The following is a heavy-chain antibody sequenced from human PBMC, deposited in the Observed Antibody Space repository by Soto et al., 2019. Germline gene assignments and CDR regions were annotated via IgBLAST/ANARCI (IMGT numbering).Heavy chain of an antibody. Sequence: GGSLRLSCAASGFTFSSYSMNWVRQAPGKGLEWVSSISSSSSYIYYADSVKGRFTISRDNAKNSLYLQMNSLRAEDTAVYYCARDPLLSNNLGSETRPQRDYWGQGTLVTVSS. J-gene: IGHJ4*02. D-gene: IGHD3-10*01. CDR1: GFTFSSYS. CDR2: ISSSSSYI. CDR3: ARDPLLSNNLGSETRPQRDY. V-gene: IGHV3-21*01.